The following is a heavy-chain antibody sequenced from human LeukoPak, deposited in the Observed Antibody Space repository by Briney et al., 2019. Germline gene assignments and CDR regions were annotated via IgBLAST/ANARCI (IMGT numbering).Heavy chain of an antibody. CDR3: ASSGGEYVSFYYFYY. CDR2: INHSGST. V-gene: IGHV4-34*01. Sequence: SETLSLTCAVYGGSFSGYYWSWIRQPPGKGLEWIGEINHSGSTNYNPSLKSRVTISVDTSKNQFSLKLSSVTAADTAVYYCASSGGEYVSFYYFYYWGQGTLVTVSS. J-gene: IGHJ4*02. D-gene: IGHD2/OR15-2a*01. CDR1: GGSFSGYY.